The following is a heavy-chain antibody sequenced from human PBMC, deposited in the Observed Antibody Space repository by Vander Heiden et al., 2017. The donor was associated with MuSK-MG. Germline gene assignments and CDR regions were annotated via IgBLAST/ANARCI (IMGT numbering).Heavy chain of an antibody. CDR2: INHSGST. V-gene: IGHV4-34*01. CDR3: ARGLGLLWFSEGVHYMDV. Sequence: QVQLQQWGAGLLKPSETLSLTCAVYGGSFSGYYWSWIRQPPGKGLEWIGEINHSGSTNYNQSLKSRGTISVDTSKNQFSLKLRSVTDADTDVYYCARGLGLLWFSEGVHYMDVWGKGTTVSVS. D-gene: IGHD3-10*01. J-gene: IGHJ6*03. CDR1: GGSFSGYY.